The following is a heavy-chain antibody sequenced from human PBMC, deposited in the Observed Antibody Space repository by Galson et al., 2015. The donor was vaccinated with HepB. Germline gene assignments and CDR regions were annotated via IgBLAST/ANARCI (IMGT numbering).Heavy chain of an antibody. CDR1: GGSINIYH. CDR3: ARETTNWNIDY. V-gene: IGHV4-59*01. D-gene: IGHD1-1*01. Sequence: TLSLTCTISGGSINIYHWSWIRQIPGKGLEWIGYIYYSGSTKYNPSLKSRVTISLDTSKNQFSLKLNSLTAADTAVYYCARETTNWNIDYWGQGTLVTVSS. CDR2: IYYSGST. J-gene: IGHJ4*02.